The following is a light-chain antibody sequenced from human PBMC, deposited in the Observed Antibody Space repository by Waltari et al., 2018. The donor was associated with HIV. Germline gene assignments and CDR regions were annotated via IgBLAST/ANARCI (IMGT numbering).Light chain of an antibody. CDR2: EVS. J-gene: IGLJ2*01. CDR3: CSYAGGRVFVL. V-gene: IGLV2-23*02. CDR1: IRNIGTYNL. Sequence: HSALTPPASVSGSPGQSITISCTGPIRNIGTYNLVPSYQQYSGRAPKLIIYEVSKRPSGVSDRFSGSKSGNRASLTVAGLKVEDEADYYCCSYAGGRVFVLFGGGTRLTV.